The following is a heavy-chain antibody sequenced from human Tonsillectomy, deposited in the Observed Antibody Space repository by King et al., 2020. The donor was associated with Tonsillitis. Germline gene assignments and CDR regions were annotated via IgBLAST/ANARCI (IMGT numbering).Heavy chain of an antibody. CDR2: IRYDRSNK. V-gene: IGHV3-30*02. CDR3: AKDFYDYAWGSCLPPGDY. CDR1: GFTFRIYG. D-gene: IGHD3-16*01. Sequence: VQLVESGGGVVQPGGSLRLSCVASGFTFRIYGMHWVRQAPGKGLEGVAFIRYDRSNKYNADSVKGRFTISRDNSKNTLYLQMNSMRAEDTAVYYCAKDFYDYAWGSCLPPGDYWGQGTLVTVSS. J-gene: IGHJ4*02.